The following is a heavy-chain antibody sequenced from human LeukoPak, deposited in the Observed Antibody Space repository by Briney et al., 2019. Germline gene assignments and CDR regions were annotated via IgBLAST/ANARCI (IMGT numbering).Heavy chain of an antibody. D-gene: IGHD2-15*01. CDR2: IYYSGST. CDR3: ARGAVVDYYYHYMDV. Sequence: PSETPSLTCTVSGGSISSSSYYWGRIRQPPGKGLEWIGSIYYSGSTYYNPSLNSRVTISIDTSKNQFSLKLNSVTAADTAVYYCARGAVVDYYYHYMDVWGKGTTVTVSS. J-gene: IGHJ6*03. CDR1: GGSISSSSYY. V-gene: IGHV4-39*01.